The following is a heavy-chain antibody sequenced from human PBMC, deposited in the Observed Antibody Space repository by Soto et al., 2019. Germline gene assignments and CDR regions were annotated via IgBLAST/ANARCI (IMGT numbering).Heavy chain of an antibody. Sequence: SETLSLTCAVYGGSFIGYYWSWIRQPPWKGLEWIGEINHSGSTNYNPSLKSRVTISVDTSKNQFSLKLSSVTAADTAVYYCARSSGYDFWSGYRWAFDIWGQGTMVTVSS. D-gene: IGHD3-3*01. V-gene: IGHV4-34*01. CDR1: GGSFIGYY. CDR3: ARSSGYDFWSGYRWAFDI. J-gene: IGHJ3*02. CDR2: INHSGST.